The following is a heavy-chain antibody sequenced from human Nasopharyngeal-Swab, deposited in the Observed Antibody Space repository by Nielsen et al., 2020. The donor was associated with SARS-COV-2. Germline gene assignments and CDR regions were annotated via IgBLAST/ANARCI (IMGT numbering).Heavy chain of an antibody. CDR2: ISGSGGST. J-gene: IGHJ5*02. D-gene: IGHD3-3*01. V-gene: IGHV3-23*01. Sequence: VRQAPGKGLEWVSAISGSGGSTYYADSVKGRFTISRDNSKNTLYLQMNSLRAEDTAVYYCAKDETYYDFWSGYFRWFDPWGQGTLVTVSP. CDR3: AKDETYYDFWSGYFRWFDP.